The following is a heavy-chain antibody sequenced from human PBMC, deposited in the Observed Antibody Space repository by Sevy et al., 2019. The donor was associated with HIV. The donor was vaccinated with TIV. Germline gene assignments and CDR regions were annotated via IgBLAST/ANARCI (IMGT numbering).Heavy chain of an antibody. V-gene: IGHV1-18*01. D-gene: IGHD1-26*01. CDR3: ARAPSGSQGPGQYFHH. J-gene: IGHJ1*01. CDR2: ISRYDT. CDR1: GYTFTNYF. Sequence: ASVKVSCKTSGYTFTNYFITWVRQAPGQGLEWMGRISRYDTNYAQKFQGRVTKTTDTSTRTVYMELRSLKSDDTAVYYCARAPSGSQGPGQYFHHWGQGTLVTVSS.